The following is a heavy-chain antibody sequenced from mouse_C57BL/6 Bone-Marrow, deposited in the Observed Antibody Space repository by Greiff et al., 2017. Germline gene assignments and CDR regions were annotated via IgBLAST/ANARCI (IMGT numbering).Heavy chain of an antibody. CDR1: GYTFTSYG. D-gene: IGHD2-5*01. Sequence: QVQLQQSGAELARPGASVKLSCKASGYTFTSYGISWVKQRTGQGLEWIGEIYPRSGNTYYNEKFKGKATLTADKSSSTAYMELRSLTSEDSAVYFCARAYYSNYGFAYWGQGTLVTVSA. CDR3: ARAYYSNYGFAY. J-gene: IGHJ3*01. V-gene: IGHV1-81*01. CDR2: IYPRSGNT.